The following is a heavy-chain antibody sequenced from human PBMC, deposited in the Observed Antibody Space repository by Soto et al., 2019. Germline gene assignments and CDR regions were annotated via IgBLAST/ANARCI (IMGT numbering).Heavy chain of an antibody. Sequence: QVQLVQSGAEVKNPGASVKVSCKTSGYTFTKYGVGWVRQAPGQGLEWMGWISGSSGNANYAEKVQGRITLTTDTSTSTAYIERRSLRSDDPAVYYCAREMAGLGGEYDYWGQGTLVTVSS. CDR3: AREMAGLGGEYDY. J-gene: IGHJ4*02. CDR1: GYTFTKYG. D-gene: IGHD3-16*01. V-gene: IGHV1-18*01. CDR2: ISGSSGNA.